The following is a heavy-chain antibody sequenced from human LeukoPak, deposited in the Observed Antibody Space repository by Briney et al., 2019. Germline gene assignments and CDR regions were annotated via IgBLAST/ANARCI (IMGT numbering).Heavy chain of an antibody. D-gene: IGHD2-21*02. V-gene: IGHV1-24*01. CDR1: GYTRTELS. CDR2: FDPEDGET. Sequence: ASVKVSCKVSGYTRTELSIHWVRQAPGEGLEWMGGFDPEDGETIHAQKFQGRVTMTEDTSTDTAYMELSSLRSEDTAIYYCATDRPAYCGGDCYPFQHWGQGTLVTVSS. CDR3: ATDRPAYCGGDCYPFQH. J-gene: IGHJ1*01.